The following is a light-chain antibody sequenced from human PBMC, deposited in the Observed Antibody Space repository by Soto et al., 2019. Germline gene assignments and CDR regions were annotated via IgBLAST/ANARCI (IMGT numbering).Light chain of an antibody. V-gene: IGKV3-15*01. Sequence: DIVMTQSPATLSVAPGERVTFSCRASQGVSRKLAWYQHKPGQAPRLLISGASTGATGIPARFSGSGSGTEFTLTISSLQSEDFAVYYCQQYNNWPQWTFGQGTKVDIK. CDR3: QQYNNWPQWT. CDR2: GAS. CDR1: QGVSRK. J-gene: IGKJ1*01.